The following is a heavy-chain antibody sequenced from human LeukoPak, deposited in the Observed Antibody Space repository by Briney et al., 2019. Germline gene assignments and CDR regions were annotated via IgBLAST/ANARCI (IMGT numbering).Heavy chain of an antibody. V-gene: IGHV3-13*04. CDR2: IGTAGDT. J-gene: IGHJ4*02. D-gene: IGHD3-22*01. CDR3: ARGDSSGYYQSSFDY. Sequence: GGSLRLSCAASGFTFSSHDMHWVRQATGKGLEWVSAIGTAGDTYYPGSVKGRLTISRENAKNSSYLQMNSLRAGDTAVYYCARGDSSGYYQSSFDYWGQGTLVTVSS. CDR1: GFTFSSHD.